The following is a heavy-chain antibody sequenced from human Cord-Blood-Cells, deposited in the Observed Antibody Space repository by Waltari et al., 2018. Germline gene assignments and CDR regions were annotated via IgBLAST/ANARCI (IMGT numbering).Heavy chain of an antibody. J-gene: IGHJ3*02. CDR1: GYSISSGYY. CDR3: ATRQDAFDI. V-gene: IGHV4-38-2*01. CDR2: IYHSGST. Sequence: QVQLQESGPGLVKPSETLSLTCAVSGYSISSGYYWGWIRQPPGKGLEWIGSIYHSGSTYYNPSLKSRVTISVDTSENQFSLKLSSVTAADTAVYYCATRQDAFDIWGQGTMVTVSS.